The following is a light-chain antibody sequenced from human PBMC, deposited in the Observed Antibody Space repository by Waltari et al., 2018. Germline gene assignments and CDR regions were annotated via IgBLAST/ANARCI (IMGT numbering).Light chain of an antibody. CDR1: QSVSSY. Sequence: EIVLTQSPATLSLSPGERATLSCRAGQSVSSYLAWYQQKPGQAPRLLIYDASKRATDIPARFSGSGSGTDFILTISSLEPEDFAVYYCQQRSNWPPRVTFGPGTKVDIK. V-gene: IGKV3-11*01. CDR2: DAS. CDR3: QQRSNWPPRVT. J-gene: IGKJ3*01.